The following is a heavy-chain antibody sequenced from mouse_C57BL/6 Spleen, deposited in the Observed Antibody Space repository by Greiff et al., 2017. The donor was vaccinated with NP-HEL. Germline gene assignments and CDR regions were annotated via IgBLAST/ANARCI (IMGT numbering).Heavy chain of an antibody. J-gene: IGHJ2*01. CDR1: GYTFTSYW. Sequence: VQLQQPGAELVKPGASVKMSCKASGYTFTSYWITWVKQRPGQGLEWIGDIYPGSGSTNYNEKFKSKATLTVDTSTSTTYMQLSSLTSEDSAVYYCARGRHYFDDWGKGTTLTVAT. V-gene: IGHV1-55*01. CDR2: IYPGSGST. CDR3: ARGRHYFDD.